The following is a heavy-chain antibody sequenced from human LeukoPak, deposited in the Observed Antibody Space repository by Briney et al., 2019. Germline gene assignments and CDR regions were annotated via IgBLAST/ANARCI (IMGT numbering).Heavy chain of an antibody. CDR2: IRYDGSNK. V-gene: IGHV3-30*02. D-gene: IGHD5-24*01. Sequence: PGGSLRLSCAASGFTFSSYGMHWVRQAPGKGLEWVAFIRYDGSNKYYADSVKGRFTISRDNSKNTLYLQMNSLRAEDTAVYYCTTIMESDIGHYFDYWGQGTLVTVSS. CDR1: GFTFSSYG. CDR3: TTIMESDIGHYFDY. J-gene: IGHJ4*02.